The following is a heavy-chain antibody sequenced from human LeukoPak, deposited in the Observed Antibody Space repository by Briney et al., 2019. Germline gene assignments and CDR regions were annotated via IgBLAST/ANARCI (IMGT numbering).Heavy chain of an antibody. CDR1: GGSFSGYY. Sequence: PSETLSLTCAVYGGSFSGYYWSWIRQPPGKGLEWIGEINHSGSTNYNPSLKSRVTISVDTSKNQFSLKLSSVTAADTAVYYCARTIFGVMDVWGQGTTVTVSS. V-gene: IGHV4-34*01. J-gene: IGHJ6*02. D-gene: IGHD3-3*01. CDR3: ARTIFGVMDV. CDR2: INHSGST.